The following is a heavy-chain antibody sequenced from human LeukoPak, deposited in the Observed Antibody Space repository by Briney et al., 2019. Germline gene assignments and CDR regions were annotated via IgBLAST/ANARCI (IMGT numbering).Heavy chain of an antibody. V-gene: IGHV3-21*01. CDR2: ISSSSSYI. J-gene: IGHJ4*02. Sequence: GGSLRLSCAASGFTFSNYAMNWVRQAPGKGLEWVSSISSSSSYIYYADSVKGRFTNSRDNAKNSLYLQMNSLRPEDTAVYYCARDAAGGDFVVVPAARGFDFWGQGTLVTVSS. CDR1: GFTFSNYA. CDR3: ARDAAGGDFVVVPAARGFDF. D-gene: IGHD2-2*01.